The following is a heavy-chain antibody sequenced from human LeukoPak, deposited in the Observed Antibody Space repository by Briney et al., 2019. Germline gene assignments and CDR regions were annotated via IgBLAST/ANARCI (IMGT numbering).Heavy chain of an antibody. CDR3: ARVRGVPPYWFDP. V-gene: IGHV4-59*01. Sequence: SETLSLTCTVSGGSISSYYWSWIRQPPGKGLEWIGYIYYSGSTNYNPSLKSRVTISVDTSKNQFSLKLSSVTAADTAVYYCARVRGVPPYWFDPWGQGTLVTVSS. J-gene: IGHJ5*02. CDR1: GGSISSYY. CDR2: IYYSGST. D-gene: IGHD3-10*01.